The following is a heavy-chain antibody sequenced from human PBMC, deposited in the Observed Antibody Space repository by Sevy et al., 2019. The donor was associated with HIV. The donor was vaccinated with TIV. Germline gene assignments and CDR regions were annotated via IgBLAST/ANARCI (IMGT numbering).Heavy chain of an antibody. V-gene: IGHV3-21*01. CDR3: TRNGGAFDNGFDP. Sequence: GGSLRLSCAASGFTFSSYSMNWVRQAPGKGLEWVSSISSSSGYIYYADSVKGRFTISRDNAKNSLNLQMNSLRAEDTAVYYCTRNGGAFDNGFDPWGQGTLVTVSS. CDR2: ISSSSGYI. CDR1: GFTFSSYS. D-gene: IGHD2-8*01. J-gene: IGHJ5*02.